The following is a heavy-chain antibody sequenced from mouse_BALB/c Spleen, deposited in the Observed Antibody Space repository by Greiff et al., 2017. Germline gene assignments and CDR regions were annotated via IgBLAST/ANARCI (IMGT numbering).Heavy chain of an antibody. Sequence: EVQLVESGGGLVQPGGSLKLSCAASGFTFSSYGMSWVRQTPDKRLELVATINSNGGSTYYPDSVKGRFTISRDNAKNTLYLQMSSLKSEDTAMYYCARAYGYDVEVWFAYWGQGTLVTVSA. CDR2: INSNGGST. D-gene: IGHD2-2*01. CDR3: ARAYGYDVEVWFAY. CDR1: GFTFSSYG. V-gene: IGHV5-6-3*01. J-gene: IGHJ3*01.